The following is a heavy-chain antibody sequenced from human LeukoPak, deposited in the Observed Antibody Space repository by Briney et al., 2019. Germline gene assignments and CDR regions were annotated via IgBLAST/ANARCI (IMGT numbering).Heavy chain of an antibody. V-gene: IGHV1-2*02. J-gene: IGHJ3*02. Sequence: ASVKVSCKASGYTFTSYGISWVRQAPGQGLEWMGWINPNSGGTNYAQKFQGRVTMTRDTSISTAYMELSRLRSDDTAVYYCAGAAAQYDAFDIWGQGTMVTVSS. CDR1: GYTFTSYG. D-gene: IGHD6-13*01. CDR3: AGAAAQYDAFDI. CDR2: INPNSGGT.